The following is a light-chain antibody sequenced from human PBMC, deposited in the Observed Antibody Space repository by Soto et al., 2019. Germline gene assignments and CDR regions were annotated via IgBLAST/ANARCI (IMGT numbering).Light chain of an antibody. CDR3: PSYDGCLSDDL. CDR1: SSNIGAGSD. Sequence: QSALTQPPSVSGAPGQRVTISCTGSSSNIGAGSDVHWYQQLPGEAPKLLIYVNDRRPSGVADRFSSSKSGTSASLAITGLQAEVEADYYCPSYDGCLSDDLFGSGTKVTVL. CDR2: VND. V-gene: IGLV1-40*01. J-gene: IGLJ1*01.